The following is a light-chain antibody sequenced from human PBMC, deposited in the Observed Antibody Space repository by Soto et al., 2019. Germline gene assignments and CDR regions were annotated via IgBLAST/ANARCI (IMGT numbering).Light chain of an antibody. J-gene: IGKJ1*01. CDR1: QNINSW. V-gene: IGKV1-5*01. CDR3: QQYNSYSRT. CDR2: DAS. Sequence: DTPMTQSPCTLSANVGDRDTITCRASQNINSWLAWYQQKPGKAPKLLIYDASSLESGVPSRFSGSESGTAFTLTISSLQPDDFATYYCQQYNSYSRTFAQGTKV.